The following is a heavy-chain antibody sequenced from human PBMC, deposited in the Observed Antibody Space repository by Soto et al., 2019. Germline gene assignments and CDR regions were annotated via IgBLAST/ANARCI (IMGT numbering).Heavy chain of an antibody. Sequence: PXASLWLTCTVCGGCITSYYWSWIGQPAGKGLEWIGRTYVTVDSNYSPSLKSRVTMSLDTSKNQFFLKLSSATAADTAVYYCARAMRVFGGMDVCGRRTTVTVSS. CDR1: GGCITSYY. D-gene: IGHD3-3*01. CDR3: ARAMRVFGGMDV. J-gene: IGHJ6*02. V-gene: IGHV4-4*07. CDR2: TYVTVDS.